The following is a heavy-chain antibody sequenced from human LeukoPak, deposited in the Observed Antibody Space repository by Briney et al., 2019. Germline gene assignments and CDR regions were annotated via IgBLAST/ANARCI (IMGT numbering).Heavy chain of an antibody. J-gene: IGHJ4*02. D-gene: IGHD2-15*01. V-gene: IGHV4-39*01. CDR1: GDSISTSSYY. Sequence: SETLSLTCTVSGDSISTSSYYWGWIRQPPGKGLEWIGTIYYSGSTFYNPSLKSRVTISVDTSKNQFSLKLSSVTAADTAVYYCARSLRHGYCSGAICYYFDHWGQGTLVTVSS. CDR2: IYYSGST. CDR3: ARSLRHGYCSGAICYYFDH.